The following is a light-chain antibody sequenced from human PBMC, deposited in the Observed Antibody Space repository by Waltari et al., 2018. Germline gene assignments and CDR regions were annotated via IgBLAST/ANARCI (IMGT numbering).Light chain of an antibody. V-gene: IGKV3-15*01. J-gene: IGKJ1*01. CDR1: QSVSSN. CDR3: QQYNNWPQT. CDR2: GAS. Sequence: EIVMTQSPATLSVSPGERATLSCRASQSVSSNLAWYQQKPGQAPRLINYGASTRATGIPARFSGSGSGTEFTLTISSLQSEEFAVYYCQQYNNWPQTFGQGTKVEIK.